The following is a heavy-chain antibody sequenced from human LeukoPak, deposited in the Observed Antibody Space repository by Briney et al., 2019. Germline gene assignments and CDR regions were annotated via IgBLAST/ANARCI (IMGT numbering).Heavy chain of an antibody. CDR1: GGFISSSSYY. V-gene: IGHV4-39*01. CDR2: IYYSGST. Sequence: SETLSLTCTVSGGFISSSSYYWGWIRQPPGKGLEWIGSIYYSGSTYYNPSLKSRVTISVDTSKNQFSLKLSSVTAADTAVYYCATGIAAAGNYFDYWGQGTLVTVSS. J-gene: IGHJ4*02. CDR3: ATGIAAAGNYFDY. D-gene: IGHD6-13*01.